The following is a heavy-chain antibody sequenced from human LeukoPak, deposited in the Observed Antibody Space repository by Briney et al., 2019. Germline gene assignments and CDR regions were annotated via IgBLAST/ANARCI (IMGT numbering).Heavy chain of an antibody. CDR3: AKGSSSWYVRYFDY. D-gene: IGHD6-13*01. V-gene: IGHV3-23*01. Sequence: PGGSLRLSCAASGFTFSSYAMSWVRQAPGKGLEWVSAISGSGGSTYYADSVKGRFTISRDNSKNTLYLQMNSLRAEDTAVYYRAKGSSSWYVRYFDYWGQGTLVTVSS. CDR2: ISGSGGST. J-gene: IGHJ4*02. CDR1: GFTFSSYA.